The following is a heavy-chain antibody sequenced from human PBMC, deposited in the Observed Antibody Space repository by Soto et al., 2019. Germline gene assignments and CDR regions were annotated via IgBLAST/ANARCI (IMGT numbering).Heavy chain of an antibody. D-gene: IGHD1-26*01. Sequence: GGSLRLSCAASGFTFSSYAMSWVRQAPGKGLEWVSAISGSGGSTYYADSVKGRFTISRDNSKNTLYLQMNSLRAEDTAVYYCAKHQRSWDLYPLDYWGQGTLVTVSS. CDR2: ISGSGGST. CDR1: GFTFSSYA. CDR3: AKHQRSWDLYPLDY. J-gene: IGHJ4*02. V-gene: IGHV3-23*01.